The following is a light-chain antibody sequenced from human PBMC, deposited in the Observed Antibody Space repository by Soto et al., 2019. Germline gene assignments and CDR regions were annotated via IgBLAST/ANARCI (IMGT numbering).Light chain of an antibody. V-gene: IGKV3-20*01. CDR3: QQYAGSPWT. Sequence: EIVLTQSPGTLSLSPGERATLSCRASQTIRSNYLAWYRQTPGQAPRLLIYGASNRATGIADRFSGSGSGTDFTLIISRLEPEDFALYYCQQYAGSPWTFGQGTKVEIK. CDR2: GAS. J-gene: IGKJ1*01. CDR1: QTIRSNY.